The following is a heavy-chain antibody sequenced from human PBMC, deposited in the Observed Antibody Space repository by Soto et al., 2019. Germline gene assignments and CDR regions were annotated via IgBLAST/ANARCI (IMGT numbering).Heavy chain of an antibody. D-gene: IGHD5-12*01. CDR3: ARSPGVATMIDY. CDR2: ISSSSSYI. CDR1: GFTFSSYS. J-gene: IGHJ4*02. Sequence: GGSLRLSCAAPGFTFSSYSMNWVRQAPGKGLEWVSSISSSSSYIYYADSVKGRFTISRDNAKNSLYLQMNSLRAEDTAVYYCARSPGVATMIDYWGQGTLVTVSS. V-gene: IGHV3-21*01.